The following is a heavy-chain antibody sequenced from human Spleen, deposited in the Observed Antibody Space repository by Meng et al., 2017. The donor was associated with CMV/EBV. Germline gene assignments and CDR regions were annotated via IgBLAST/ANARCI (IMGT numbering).Heavy chain of an antibody. Sequence: QVRLVGSGGGGVQPGRSLRLSCAASGFTFSSYAMHWVRQAPGKGLEWVAVISYDGSNKYYADSVKGRFTISRDNSKNTLYLQMNSLRAEDTAVYYCARGWAGDYWGQGTLVTVSS. CDR3: ARGWAGDY. D-gene: IGHD3-16*01. J-gene: IGHJ4*02. CDR1: GFTFSSYA. V-gene: IGHV3-30-3*01. CDR2: ISYDGSNK.